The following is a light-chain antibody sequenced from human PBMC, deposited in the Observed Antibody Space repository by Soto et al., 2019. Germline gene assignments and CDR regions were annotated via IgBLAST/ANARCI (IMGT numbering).Light chain of an antibody. CDR3: QEYETFSPWT. V-gene: IGKV1-5*03. Sequence: DIQMTQSPSILSASVGDRVTITCRASQRIDTWWAWYQQKPGTAPKLLIYKATILQSGVPSRFRGSGSGTEFTLAISILQPDDFSTYYCQEYETFSPWTFGQGTKVEMK. J-gene: IGKJ1*01. CDR2: KAT. CDR1: QRIDTW.